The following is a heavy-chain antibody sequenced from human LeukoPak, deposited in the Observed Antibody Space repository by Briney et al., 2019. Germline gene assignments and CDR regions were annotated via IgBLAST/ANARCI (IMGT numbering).Heavy chain of an antibody. CDR2: ISDSGGST. D-gene: IGHD1-14*01. J-gene: IGHJ3*02. CDR1: GFKFDAYP. CDR3: AKGKINHDGAFDI. V-gene: IGHV3-23*01. Sequence: GGSLRLSCAASGFKFDAYPMSWVRHAPGKGLEWVSSISDSGGSTHYAESVRGRFSLSRDNFEKTLHLQMNRLRAEDTAVYYCAKGKINHDGAFDIWGQGTRVIVTS.